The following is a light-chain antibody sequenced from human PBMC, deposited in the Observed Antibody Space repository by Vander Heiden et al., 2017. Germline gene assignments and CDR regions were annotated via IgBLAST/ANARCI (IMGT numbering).Light chain of an antibody. J-gene: IGLJ2*01. CDR2: GTS. CDR3: QSYDSSLSGPVV. CDR1: SPNIGAGYD. V-gene: IGLV1-40*01. Sequence: QPLLTQPPSVSGAPGQTVTISCTGSSPNIGAGYDVHWSQQLPGTAPKLLIYGTSNRPSGVPDRFSGSKSGTSASLAITGLQAEDEADYYCQSYDSSLSGPVVFGGGTKLTVL.